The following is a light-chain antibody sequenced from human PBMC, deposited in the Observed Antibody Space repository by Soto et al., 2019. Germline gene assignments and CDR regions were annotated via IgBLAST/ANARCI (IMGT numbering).Light chain of an antibody. J-gene: IGKJ4*01. CDR3: QQYGSSLRT. CDR2: GAS. V-gene: IGKV3-20*01. Sequence: EIVMMQSPATLSVSPGERATLSCRASQSVSSSYLAWYQQKPGQAPRLLIYGASSRATGIPDRFSGSGSGTDFTLTISRLEPEDFAVYYCQQYGSSLRTFGGGTKVDI. CDR1: QSVSSSY.